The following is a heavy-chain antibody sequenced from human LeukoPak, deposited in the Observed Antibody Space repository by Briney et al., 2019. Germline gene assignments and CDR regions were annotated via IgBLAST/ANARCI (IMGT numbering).Heavy chain of an antibody. CDR3: ARWGGTRQFYFDY. J-gene: IGHJ4*02. V-gene: IGHV3-33*01. Sequence: GRSLRLSCAVSGFIFSDYGFHWVRQAPGKGLEWVAVIRFDGSSKQYADSVKGRFTISRDNSKNTLYLQMNSLKSEDTAVYYCARWGGTRQFYFDYWGRGTRVTVST. CDR1: GFIFSDYG. D-gene: IGHD1-1*01. CDR2: IRFDGSSK.